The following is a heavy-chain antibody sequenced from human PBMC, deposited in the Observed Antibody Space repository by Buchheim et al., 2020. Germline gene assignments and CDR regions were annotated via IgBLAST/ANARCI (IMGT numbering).Heavy chain of an antibody. D-gene: IGHD3-3*01. J-gene: IGHJ5*02. CDR3: ARDVNGYTIFGVVINWFGP. V-gene: IGHV3-30*04. Sequence: QVQLVESGGGVVQPGRSLRLSCAASGFTFSSYAMHWVRQAPGKGLEWVAVISYDGSNKYYADSVKGRFTISRDNSKNTLYLQMNSLRAEDTAVYYCARDVNGYTIFGVVINWFGPWGQGTL. CDR2: ISYDGSNK. CDR1: GFTFSSYA.